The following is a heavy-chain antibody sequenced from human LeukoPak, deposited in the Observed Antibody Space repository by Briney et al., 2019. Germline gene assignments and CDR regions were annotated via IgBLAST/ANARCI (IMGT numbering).Heavy chain of an antibody. V-gene: IGHV3-9*01. CDR3: AKDEGRGIGYVFGY. J-gene: IGHJ4*02. CDR1: GFTFDDYA. CDR2: ISWNSGSI. Sequence: PGGSLRLSCAASGFTFDDYAMHWVRHAPGKGLEWVSGISWNSGSIGYADSVKGRFTISRDNAKNSLYLQMNSLRAEDTALYYCAKDEGRGIGYVFGYWGQGTLVTVSS. D-gene: IGHD5-12*01.